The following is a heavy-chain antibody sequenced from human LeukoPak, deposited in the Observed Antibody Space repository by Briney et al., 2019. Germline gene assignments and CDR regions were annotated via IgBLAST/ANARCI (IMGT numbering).Heavy chain of an antibody. CDR1: GFAFSSYG. J-gene: IGHJ3*02. V-gene: IGHV3-30*18. D-gene: IGHD6-13*01. CDR2: ISYDGSNK. Sequence: PGGSLRLSCAASGFAFSSYGMHWVRQAPGKGLEWVAVISYDGSNKYYADSVKGRFTISRDNSKNTLYLQMNSLRAEDTAVYYCAKFIAAAGGDAFDIWGQGTMVTVSS. CDR3: AKFIAAAGGDAFDI.